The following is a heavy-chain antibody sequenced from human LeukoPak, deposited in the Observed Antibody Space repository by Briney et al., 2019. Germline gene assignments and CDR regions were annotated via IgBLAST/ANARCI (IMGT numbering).Heavy chain of an antibody. CDR3: ARFSAPLRFRIDY. CDR2: IIPIFGTA. CDR1: GGTFSSYA. D-gene: IGHD3-16*01. V-gene: IGHV1-69*05. J-gene: IGHJ4*02. Sequence: PRASVKVSCKASGGTFSSYAISWVRQAPGQGLEWMGGIIPIFGTANYAQKLQGRDTITTDTSTSKAYMELRSLRSDDTAVYYCARFSAPLRFRIDYWGQGTLVTVSS.